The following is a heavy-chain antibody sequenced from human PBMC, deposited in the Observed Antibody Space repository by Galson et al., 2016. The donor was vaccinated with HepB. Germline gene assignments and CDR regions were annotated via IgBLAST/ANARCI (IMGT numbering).Heavy chain of an antibody. Sequence: SLRLSCAASGFSFSNYAMSWVRQAPGKGLEWVSVISGSGDSTYSAGCVKGRFTISRDNSKKTLFLQMDSLRAEDTAGYYCAFSWGGCSSTTCYFDVDFWGQGTLVTVSS. J-gene: IGHJ4*02. CDR3: AFSWGGCSSTTCYFDVDF. CDR2: ISGSGDST. V-gene: IGHV3-23*01. CDR1: GFSFSNYA. D-gene: IGHD2-2*01.